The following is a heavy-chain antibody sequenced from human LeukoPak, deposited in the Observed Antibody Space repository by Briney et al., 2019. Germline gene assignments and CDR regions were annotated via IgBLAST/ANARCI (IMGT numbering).Heavy chain of an antibody. V-gene: IGHV3-30*18. Sequence: GGSLRLSCAASGFTFSSYGMHWVRQAPGKGLEWVAVISYDGSNKYYADSVKGRFTISRDNSKNTLYLQMNSLRAEDTAVYYCAKEWYGDYTPFDYWGQGTLVTVSS. CDR1: GFTFSSYG. CDR3: AKEWYGDYTPFDY. D-gene: IGHD4-17*01. J-gene: IGHJ4*02. CDR2: ISYDGSNK.